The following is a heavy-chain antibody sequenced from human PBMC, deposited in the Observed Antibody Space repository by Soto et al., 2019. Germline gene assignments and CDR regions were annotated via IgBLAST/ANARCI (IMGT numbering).Heavy chain of an antibody. J-gene: IGHJ4*02. CDR1: GGSFSGYY. D-gene: IGHD3-9*01. Sequence: TSETLSLTCAVYGGSFSGYYWSWIRQPPGKGLEWIGEINHSGSTNYNPSLKSRVTISVDTSKNQFSLKLSSVTAADTAVYYCARGPSDYDILTGYFPADYWGQGTLVTVSS. CDR3: ARGPSDYDILTGYFPADY. CDR2: INHSGST. V-gene: IGHV4-34*01.